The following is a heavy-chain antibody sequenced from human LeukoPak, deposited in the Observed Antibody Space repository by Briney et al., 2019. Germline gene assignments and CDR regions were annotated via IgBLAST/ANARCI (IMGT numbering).Heavy chain of an antibody. CDR2: IYSGGST. Sequence: PGGSLRLSCAASGFTVSSNYMSWVRQAPGKGLVWVSVIYSGGSTYYADSVKGRFTISRDNSKNMLYLQMNSLRAEDTAVYYCARDRSGEYYYYGMDVWGQGTTVTVSS. V-gene: IGHV3-53*01. CDR1: GFTVSSNY. CDR3: ARDRSGEYYYYGMDV. J-gene: IGHJ6*02. D-gene: IGHD3-16*01.